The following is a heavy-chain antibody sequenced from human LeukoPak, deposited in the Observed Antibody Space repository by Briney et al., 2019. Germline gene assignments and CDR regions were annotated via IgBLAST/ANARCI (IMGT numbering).Heavy chain of an antibody. D-gene: IGHD1-14*01. J-gene: IGHJ4*02. Sequence: PGGSLRLSCAASGFTFSSYAMSWVRQAPGKGLEWVASIGPTGPDRYHADSIKGRFTISRDNANNFLYLQMNSLRAEDTAVYYCATETNGRHYDYWGQGTLLTVSS. V-gene: IGHV3-21*06. CDR1: GFTFSSYA. CDR2: IGPTGPDR. CDR3: ATETNGRHYDY.